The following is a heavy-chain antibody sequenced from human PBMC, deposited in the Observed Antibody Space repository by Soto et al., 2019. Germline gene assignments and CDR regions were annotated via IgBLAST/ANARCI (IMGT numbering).Heavy chain of an antibody. D-gene: IGHD5-18*01. J-gene: IGHJ3*02. Sequence: ASVKVSCKASGYTFTGYYMHWVRQAPGQGLEWMGWINPNSGGTNYAQKFQGWVTMTRETPISTAYMELSRLRSHDTAVYYCARGDTALVTSDAFDIWGQGTMVTV. V-gene: IGHV1-2*04. CDR2: INPNSGGT. CDR1: GYTFTGYY. CDR3: ARGDTALVTSDAFDI.